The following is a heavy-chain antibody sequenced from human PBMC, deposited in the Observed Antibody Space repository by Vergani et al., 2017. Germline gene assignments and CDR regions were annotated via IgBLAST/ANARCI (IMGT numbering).Heavy chain of an antibody. J-gene: IGHJ6*02. Sequence: EVQLVESGGGLVQPGGSLRLSCAASGFTFSSYWMSWVRQAPGKGLEWVANIKQDGSEKYYVDSVKGRFTISSDNAKNSLYLQMNSLRAEDTAVYYCARDDGWELSPSLGYGMDVWGQGTTVTVSS. D-gene: IGHD1-26*01. V-gene: IGHV3-7*03. CDR1: GFTFSSYW. CDR3: ARDDGWELSPSLGYGMDV. CDR2: IKQDGSEK.